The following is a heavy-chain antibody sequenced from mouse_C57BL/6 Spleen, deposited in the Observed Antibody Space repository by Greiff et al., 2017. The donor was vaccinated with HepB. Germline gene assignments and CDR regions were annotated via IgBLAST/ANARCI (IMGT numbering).Heavy chain of an antibody. D-gene: IGHD3-3*01. J-gene: IGHJ3*01. CDR2: IYPGNSDT. CDR3: TRSVSGDEAY. V-gene: IGHV1-5*01. Sequence: EVQLQQSGTVLARPGASVKMSCKTSGYTFTSYWMHWVKQRPGQGLEWIGAIYPGNSDTSYNQKFKGKATLTAATSDSTAYMDLSSLTNEDSAVYYWTRSVSGDEAYSGQGTLVTVSA. CDR1: GYTFTSYW.